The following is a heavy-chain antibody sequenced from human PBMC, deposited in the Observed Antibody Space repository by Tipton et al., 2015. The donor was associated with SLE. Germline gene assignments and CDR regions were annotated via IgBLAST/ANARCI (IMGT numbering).Heavy chain of an antibody. Sequence: LRLSCSVSGGSISSYFWSWIRQPPGKGLEWIGYIYDSGTTKYNPSLKGRVTISVDMSKNQFSLKLSSLTAADTGVYYCAREVPGGWFGELPNWFDPWGQGTLVTVSS. CDR1: GGSISSYF. V-gene: IGHV4-59*01. CDR3: AREVPGGWFGELPNWFDP. D-gene: IGHD3-10*01. CDR2: IYDSGTT. J-gene: IGHJ5*02.